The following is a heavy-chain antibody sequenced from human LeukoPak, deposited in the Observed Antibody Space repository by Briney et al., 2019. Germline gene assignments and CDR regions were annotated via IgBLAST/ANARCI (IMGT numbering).Heavy chain of an antibody. CDR1: GGTFSSYA. Sequence: ASVTVSCKASGGTFSSYAISWVRQAPGQGLEWMGRIIPILGIANYAQKFQGRVTITADKSTSTAYMELSSLRSEDTAVYYCARDLYGGDYYFDYWGQGTLVTVSS. CDR3: ARDLYGGDYYFDY. CDR2: IIPILGIA. V-gene: IGHV1-69*04. J-gene: IGHJ4*02. D-gene: IGHD2-21*02.